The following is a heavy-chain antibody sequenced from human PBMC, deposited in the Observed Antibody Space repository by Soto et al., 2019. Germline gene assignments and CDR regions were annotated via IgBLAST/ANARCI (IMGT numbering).Heavy chain of an antibody. CDR3: ARTLYNWNDGGYYYYGMDV. Sequence: SGPTLVNPTQTLTLTCTFSGFSLSTSGMCVSWIRQPPGKALEWLALIDWDDDKYYSTSLKTRLTISKDTSKNQVVLTMTNMDTVDTATYYCARTLYNWNDGGYYYYGMDVWGQGTTVTLSS. J-gene: IGHJ6*02. CDR1: GFSLSTSGMC. V-gene: IGHV2-70*01. D-gene: IGHD1-20*01. CDR2: IDWDDDK.